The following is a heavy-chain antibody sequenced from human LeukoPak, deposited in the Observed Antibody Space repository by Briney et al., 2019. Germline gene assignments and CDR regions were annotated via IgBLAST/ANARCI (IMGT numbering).Heavy chain of an antibody. V-gene: IGHV4-38-2*01. CDR1: GYSINNAHY. J-gene: IGHJ4*02. CDR3: ARASVEHSIVAGDYFDY. D-gene: IGHD1/OR15-1a*01. CDR2: ISHSAIA. Sequence: SETLSLTCAVSGYSINNAHYWAWIRQPPGKGLEWLGNISHSAIASFNLPLKSRVTISLDTSNNHFSLDLRSVTAADTAVYFCARASVEHSIVAGDYFDYWGQGTLVTVS.